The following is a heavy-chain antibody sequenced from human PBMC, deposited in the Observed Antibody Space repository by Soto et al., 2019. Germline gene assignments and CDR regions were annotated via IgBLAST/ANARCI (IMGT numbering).Heavy chain of an antibody. CDR2: INHSGST. D-gene: IGHD6-13*01. V-gene: IGHV4-34*01. CDR3: ARVIRDSSRWYFDY. Sequence: SETLSLTCAVYGGSFSGYSWRRLGQRPGKGLEWIGEINHSGSTNYNPSLKSRVTISVDTSKNQFSLKLSSVTAADTAVYYCARVIRDSSRWYFDYWGQGTRVNVAS. J-gene: IGHJ4*02. CDR1: GGSFSGYS.